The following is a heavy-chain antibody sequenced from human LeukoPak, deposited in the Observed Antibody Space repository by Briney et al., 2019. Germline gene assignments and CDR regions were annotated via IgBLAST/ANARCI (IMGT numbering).Heavy chain of an antibody. J-gene: IGHJ4*02. CDR2: ISSSSSTI. V-gene: IGHV3-48*04. Sequence: PGGSLRLSCAASGFTFSSYSMNWVRQAPGKGLEWVSYISSSSSTIYYADSVKGRFTISRDNSKNTLYLQMNSLRAEDTAVYYCAREDCSGGSCYSDYWGQGTLVTVSS. CDR3: AREDCSGGSCYSDY. CDR1: GFTFSSYS. D-gene: IGHD2-15*01.